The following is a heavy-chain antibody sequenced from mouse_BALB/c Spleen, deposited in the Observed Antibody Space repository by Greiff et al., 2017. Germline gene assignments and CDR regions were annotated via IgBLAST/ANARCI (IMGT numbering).Heavy chain of an antibody. J-gene: IGHJ3*01. V-gene: IGHV5-9*03. CDR3: ARRNYGSSCFAY. CDR1: GFTFSSYT. Sequence: EVMLVESGGGLVKPGGSLKLSCAASGFTFSSYTMSWVRQTPEKRLEWVATISSGGGNTYYPDSGKGRFTISRDNAKNNLYLQMSSLTSEDTALYYCARRNYGSSCFAYWGQGTLVTVSA. CDR2: ISSGGGNT. D-gene: IGHD1-1*01.